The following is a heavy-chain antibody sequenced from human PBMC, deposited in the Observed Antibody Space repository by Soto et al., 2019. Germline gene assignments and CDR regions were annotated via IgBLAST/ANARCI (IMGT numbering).Heavy chain of an antibody. CDR3: ARPTYYYDSSGPPAY. V-gene: IGHV3-21*01. J-gene: IGHJ4*02. Sequence: PGGSLRLSCAASGFTFGSYSMVWVRQAPENGLEWVSSIGGSSGHIYYAESVKGRLTISRDNAKNSLYLQINSLRVEDTAVYYFARPTYYYDSSGPPAYWGQGTLVTVSS. CDR1: GFTFGSYS. D-gene: IGHD3-22*01. CDR2: IGGSSGHI.